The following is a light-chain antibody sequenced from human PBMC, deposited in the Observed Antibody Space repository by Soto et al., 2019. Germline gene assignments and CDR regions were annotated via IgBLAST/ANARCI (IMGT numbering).Light chain of an antibody. V-gene: IGKV3-20*01. Sequence: EIVLAQSPGTLSLSPGERATLSCRASQSVTTSVLAWYQQKPGQAPRLLIYGASRRATGIPDRFTGSGSGTDFTLTISRLEPEDFAVYYCQQYVSSPWAFGQGTKVDIK. CDR2: GAS. J-gene: IGKJ1*01. CDR3: QQYVSSPWA. CDR1: QSVTTSV.